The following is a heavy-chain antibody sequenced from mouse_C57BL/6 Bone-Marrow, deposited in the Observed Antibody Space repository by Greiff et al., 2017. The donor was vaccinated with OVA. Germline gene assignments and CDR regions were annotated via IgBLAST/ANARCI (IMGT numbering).Heavy chain of an antibody. CDR1: GYSITSGYY. J-gene: IGHJ3*01. Sequence: VQLQQSGPGLVKPSQSLSLTCSVTGYSITSGYYWNWIRQFPGNKLEWMGYISYDGSNNYNPSLKNRISITRDTSKNQFFLKLNSVTTEDTATYYCARDLGIRGQGTLVTVSA. V-gene: IGHV3-6*01. D-gene: IGHD2-4*01. CDR2: ISYDGSN. CDR3: ARDLGI.